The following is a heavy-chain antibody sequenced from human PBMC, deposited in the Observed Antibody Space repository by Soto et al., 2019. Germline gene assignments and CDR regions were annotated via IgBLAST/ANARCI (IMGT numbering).Heavy chain of an antibody. CDR3: ARVTDAFDI. CDR2: INHSGST. V-gene: IGHV4-34*01. J-gene: IGHJ3*02. CDR1: GGSFSGYY. Sequence: QVQLQQWGAGLLKPSETLSLTCAVYGGSFSGYYWSXXRQXPGKGLEWIGEINHSGSTNYNPSLKSRVTISVDTSKNQFSLKLSSVTAADTAVYYCARVTDAFDIWGQGTMVTVSS.